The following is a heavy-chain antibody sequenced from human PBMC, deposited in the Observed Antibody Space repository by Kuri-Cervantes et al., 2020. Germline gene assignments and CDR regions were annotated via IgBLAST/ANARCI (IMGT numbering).Heavy chain of an antibody. CDR1: GFTFSSYA. V-gene: IGHV3-30-3*01. D-gene: IGHD2-15*01. CDR2: ISYDGSNK. Sequence: LSLTCAASGFTFSSYAMHWVRQAPGKGLEWVAVISYDGSNKYYADYVKGRFTISRDNSKNTLYLQMNSLIAEDTAVYDCAREPMCTCCSPFDYWGQGTLVTVSS. J-gene: IGHJ4*02. CDR3: AREPMCTCCSPFDY.